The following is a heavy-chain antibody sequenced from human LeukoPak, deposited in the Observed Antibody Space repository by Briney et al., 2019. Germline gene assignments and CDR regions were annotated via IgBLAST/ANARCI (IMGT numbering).Heavy chain of an antibody. CDR2: VFHRGTT. D-gene: IGHD3-16*02. CDR1: GYSINSAFY. Sequence: SETLSLTCTVSGYSINSAFYWGWIRVPPGKGLEWIGSVFHRGTTYYKPSLKSRVTISVDTSRNQFSLKLNSVTAADTAMYYCARVFRRVITFGEVIVNPKYYLDYWGQGTLVTVSS. J-gene: IGHJ4*02. V-gene: IGHV4-38-2*02. CDR3: ARVFRRVITFGEVIVNPKYYLDY.